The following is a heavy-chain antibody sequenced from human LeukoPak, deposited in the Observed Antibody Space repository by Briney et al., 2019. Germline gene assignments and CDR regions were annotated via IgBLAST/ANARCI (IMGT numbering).Heavy chain of an antibody. D-gene: IGHD3-9*01. CDR1: GFTFSSYA. V-gene: IGHV3-23*01. CDR2: ISGSGGST. Sequence: PGGSLRLSCAASGFTFSSYAMSWVRQAPGKGLEWVSAISGSGGSTYYADSVKGRFTISRDNSKNTLYLQMNRLRAEDTAVYYCAKGYYDILTGYPVILYFDYWGQGTLVTVSS. J-gene: IGHJ4*02. CDR3: AKGYYDILTGYPVILYFDY.